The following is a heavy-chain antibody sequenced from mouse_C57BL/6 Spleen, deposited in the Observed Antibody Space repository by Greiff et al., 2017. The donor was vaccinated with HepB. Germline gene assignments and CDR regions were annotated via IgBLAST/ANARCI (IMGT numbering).Heavy chain of an antibody. V-gene: IGHV1-15*01. J-gene: IGHJ2*01. CDR1: GYTFTDYE. CDR3: TTSPAGSFDY. D-gene: IGHD1-1*02. CDR2: IDPETGGT. Sequence: VKLMESGAELVRPGASVTLSCKASGYTFTDYEMHWVKQTPVHGLEWIGAIDPETGGTAYNQKFKGKAILTADKSSSTAYMELRSLTSEDSAVYYCTTSPAGSFDYWGQGTTLTVSS.